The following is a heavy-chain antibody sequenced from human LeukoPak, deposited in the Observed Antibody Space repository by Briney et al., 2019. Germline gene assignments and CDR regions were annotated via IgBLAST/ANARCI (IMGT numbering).Heavy chain of an antibody. D-gene: IGHD6-19*01. V-gene: IGHV4-59*12. CDR2: IYYSGST. CDR1: GGSISSYY. Sequence: SETLSLTCTVSGGSISSYYWSWLRQPPGKGLEWIGYIYYSGSTNYNPSLKSRVTISVDTSKNQFSLKLSSVTAADTAVYYCASIGYSSGWYDDYWGQGTLVTVSS. J-gene: IGHJ4*02. CDR3: ASIGYSSGWYDDY.